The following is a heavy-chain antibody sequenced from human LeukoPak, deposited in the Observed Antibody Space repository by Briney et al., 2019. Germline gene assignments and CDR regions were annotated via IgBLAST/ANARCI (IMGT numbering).Heavy chain of an antibody. J-gene: IGHJ6*02. CDR2: MNPNSGNT. Sequence: ASVTVSFQTSGYNFKTHAVSWVRQVSGQGLEWMGWMNPNSGNTGYAQKFQGRVTMTRNTSISTAYMELSSLRSEDTAVYYCARVIKSQTRYYYGMDVWGQGTTVTVSS. D-gene: IGHD2/OR15-2a*01. CDR3: ARVIKSQTRYYYGMDV. CDR1: GYNFKTHA. V-gene: IGHV1-8*01.